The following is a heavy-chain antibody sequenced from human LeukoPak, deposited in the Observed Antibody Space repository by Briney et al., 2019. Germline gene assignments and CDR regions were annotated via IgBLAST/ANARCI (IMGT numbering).Heavy chain of an antibody. J-gene: IGHJ4*02. V-gene: IGHV3-53*01. CDR1: GFTVSSKY. CDR2: IYSGGST. D-gene: IGHD1-1*01. CDR3: AKGLERESRLDS. Sequence: GGSLRLSCAASGFTVSSKYMSWVRQAPGKGLEWVSVIYSGGSTYYADSVKGRFTISRDNSKNTLYLQMNSLRAEDTALYYCAKGLERESRLDSWGQGTLVTVSS.